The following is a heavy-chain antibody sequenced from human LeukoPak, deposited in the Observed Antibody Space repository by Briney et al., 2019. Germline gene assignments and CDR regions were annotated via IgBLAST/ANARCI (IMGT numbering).Heavy chain of an antibody. V-gene: IGHV4-4*02. CDR2: IYYSGTT. CDR1: GFTFSNAW. J-gene: IGHJ5*02. D-gene: IGHD4/OR15-4a*01. CDR3: ARVVRRTGANDTAAGFDP. Sequence: PGGSLRLSCAASGFTFSNAWMSWVRQSPGKGLEWIASIYYSGTTYYNPSLKSRVTISVDTSKNQFSLKLSSVTAADTAVYYCARVVRRTGANDTAAGFDPWGQGTLVTVSS.